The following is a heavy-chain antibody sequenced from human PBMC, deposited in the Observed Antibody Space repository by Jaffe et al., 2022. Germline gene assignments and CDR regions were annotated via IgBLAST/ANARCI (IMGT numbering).Heavy chain of an antibody. D-gene: IGHD3-16*01. Sequence: EVHLVESGGGLVQPGGSLRLSCAASGFSFSSYYMYWVRQIPGQGLLSVSRINGDASATVYADSVKGRFTISRDNAKNTLYLQMDSLRVEDTAVYYCAGETAYTFDYWGQGTLVTVSS. CDR2: INGDASAT. CDR3: AGETAYTFDY. V-gene: IGHV3-74*01. J-gene: IGHJ4*02. CDR1: GFSFSSYY.